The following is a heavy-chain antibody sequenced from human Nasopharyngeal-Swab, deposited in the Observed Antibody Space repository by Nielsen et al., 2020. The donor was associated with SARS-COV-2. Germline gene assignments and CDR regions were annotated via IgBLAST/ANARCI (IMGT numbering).Heavy chain of an antibody. D-gene: IGHD1-26*01. CDR3: ARLYSGSHFDAFDI. CDR2: IYPGDSDT. V-gene: IGHV5-51*01. Sequence: VCQMPGKGLEWMGIIYPGDSDTRYSPSFQGQVTISADKSISTAYLQWSSLKASDTAMYYCARLYSGSHFDAFDIWGQGTMVTVSS. J-gene: IGHJ3*02.